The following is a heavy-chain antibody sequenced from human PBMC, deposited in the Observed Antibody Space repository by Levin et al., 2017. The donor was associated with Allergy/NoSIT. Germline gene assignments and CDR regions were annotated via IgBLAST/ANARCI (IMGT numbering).Heavy chain of an antibody. CDR1: GFTFSSYA. D-gene: IGHD3-9*01. Sequence: GESLKISCAASGFTFSSYAMSWVRQAPGKGLEWVSAISGSGGSTYYADSVKGRFTISRDNSKNTLYLQMNSLRAEDTAVYYCAKDPLFDWLSGDLINWFDPWGQGTLVTVSS. V-gene: IGHV3-23*01. CDR3: AKDPLFDWLSGDLINWFDP. CDR2: ISGSGGST. J-gene: IGHJ5*02.